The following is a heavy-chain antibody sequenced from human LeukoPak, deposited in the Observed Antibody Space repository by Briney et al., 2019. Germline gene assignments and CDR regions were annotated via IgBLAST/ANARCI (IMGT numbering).Heavy chain of an antibody. Sequence: ASVKVSCKASGYTFIAYHMHWVRQAPGQGLEWMGWINPNSGGTNYAQKFQGRVTMTRDTSISTAYMELSRLRSDDTAVYYCARGGPIVVVPAAMRYWGQGTLVTVSS. CDR3: ARGGPIVVVPAAMRY. CDR1: GYTFIAYH. J-gene: IGHJ4*02. V-gene: IGHV1-2*02. D-gene: IGHD2-2*01. CDR2: INPNSGGT.